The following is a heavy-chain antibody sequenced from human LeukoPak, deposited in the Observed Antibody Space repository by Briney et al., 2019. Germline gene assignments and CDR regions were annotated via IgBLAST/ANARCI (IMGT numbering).Heavy chain of an antibody. CDR3: AREGGFYRPLDY. J-gene: IGHJ4*02. CDR1: GGSFSSTNW. V-gene: IGHV4-4*02. Sequence: SETLSLTCGVSGGSFSSTNWWTWIRQPPGKGLEWIGEVHLDGRTNFNPSLKGRLTMSVDLSENHVSLKLTSVTAADTAVYYCAREGGFYRPLDYSGQGTLVTVSS. D-gene: IGHD6-25*01. CDR2: VHLDGRT.